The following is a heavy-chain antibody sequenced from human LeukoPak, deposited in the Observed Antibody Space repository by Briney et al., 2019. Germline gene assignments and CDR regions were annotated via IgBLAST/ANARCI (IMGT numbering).Heavy chain of an antibody. CDR2: IKPDGSDT. J-gene: IGHJ5*02. CDR3: ARGGASSKPLDA. V-gene: IGHV3-7*01. CDR1: GGSISSYY. D-gene: IGHD3-10*01. Sequence: PSETLSLTCTVSGGSISSYYWSWVRLAPGKGLEWVANIKPDGSDTRQVDSVKGRFTISRDNAKNSLYLQMSGLKGEDTAVYYCARGGASSKPLDAWGQGTLVTVSS.